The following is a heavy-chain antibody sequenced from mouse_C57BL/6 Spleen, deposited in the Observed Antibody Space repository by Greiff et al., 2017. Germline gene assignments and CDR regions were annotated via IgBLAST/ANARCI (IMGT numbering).Heavy chain of an antibody. CDR3: ADYYYGRSYYFDY. CDR1: GYAFSSSW. V-gene: IGHV1-82*01. D-gene: IGHD1-1*01. J-gene: IGHJ2*01. Sequence: QVQLKESGPELVKPGASVKISCKASGYAFSSSWMNWVKQRPGKGLEWIGRIYPGDGDTNYNGQFKGKATLTADKSSSTAYMQLSSLTSEDSAVYFCADYYYGRSYYFDYWGQGTTLTVSS. CDR2: IYPGDGDT.